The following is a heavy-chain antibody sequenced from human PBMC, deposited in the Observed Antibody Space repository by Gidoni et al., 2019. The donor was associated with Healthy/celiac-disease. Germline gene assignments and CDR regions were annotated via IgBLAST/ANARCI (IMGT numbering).Heavy chain of an antibody. CDR2: FDPEDGET. CDR3: ATAYSSSSPSAWGYSGYGDFDY. V-gene: IGHV1-24*01. Sequence: QVQLVQSGAEVKKPGASVKVSCKVSGYTLTELSMHWVRQAPGKGLEWMGGFDPEDGETIYAQKFQGRVTMTEDTSTDTAYMELSSLRSEDTAVYYCATAYSSSSPSAWGYSGYGDFDYWGQGTLVTVSS. D-gene: IGHD5-12*01. CDR1: GYTLTELS. J-gene: IGHJ4*02.